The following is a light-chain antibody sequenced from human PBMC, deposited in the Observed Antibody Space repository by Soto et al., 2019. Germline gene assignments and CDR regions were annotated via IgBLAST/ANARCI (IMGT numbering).Light chain of an antibody. CDR2: ATS. Sequence: EIVITQSPATLSVYPGERATLSCRASQSVSSNLAWYQQKPGQAPRLLIYATSTRATGIPARFSGSGSGTEFTLTISSLQSEDFAIYYCQQYDNWPLWTFGRGTKVDIK. V-gene: IGKV3-15*01. J-gene: IGKJ1*01. CDR1: QSVSSN. CDR3: QQYDNWPLWT.